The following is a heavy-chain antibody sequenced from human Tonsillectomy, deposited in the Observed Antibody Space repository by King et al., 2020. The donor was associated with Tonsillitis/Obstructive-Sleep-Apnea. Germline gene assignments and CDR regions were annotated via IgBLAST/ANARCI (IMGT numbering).Heavy chain of an antibody. CDR3: ARSRDYYYGMDV. CDR1: GFTVSSNY. Sequence: VQLVESGGGLIQPGGSLRLSCAASGFTVSSNYMSWVRQAPGKGLEWVSVIYSGGSTYYADSVKGRLTISRDNSKNTLYLQMNSLRAEDTAVYYCARSRDYYYGMDVWGQGTTVTVSS. CDR2: IYSGGST. J-gene: IGHJ6*02. V-gene: IGHV3-53*01.